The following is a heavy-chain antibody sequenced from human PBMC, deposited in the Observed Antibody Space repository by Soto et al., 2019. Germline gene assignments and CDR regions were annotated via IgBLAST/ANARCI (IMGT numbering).Heavy chain of an antibody. Sequence: SQTLSLTCTVSGGSISSGGYYWSWIRQHPGKGLEWIGYIYYSGSTYYNPSLKSRVTISVDTSKNQFSLKLSSVTAADTAVYYCARDRIIAGAGGARAFDIWGQGTMVTVSS. D-gene: IGHD6-19*01. CDR2: IYYSGST. CDR3: ARDRIIAGAGGARAFDI. V-gene: IGHV4-31*03. CDR1: GGSISSGGYY. J-gene: IGHJ3*02.